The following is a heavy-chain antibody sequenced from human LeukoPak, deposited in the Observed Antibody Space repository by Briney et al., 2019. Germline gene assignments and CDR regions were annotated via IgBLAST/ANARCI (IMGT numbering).Heavy chain of an antibody. CDR3: AKDRRIAAAGTPDY. Sequence: QAGGSLRLSCAASGFTFSSYGTPWVRQAPGKGLEWVAVISYDGSNKYYADSVKGRFTISRDNSKNTLYLQMNSLRAEDTAVYYCAKDRRIAAAGTPDYWGQGTLVTVSS. J-gene: IGHJ4*02. CDR1: GFTFSSYG. CDR2: ISYDGSNK. V-gene: IGHV3-30*18. D-gene: IGHD6-13*01.